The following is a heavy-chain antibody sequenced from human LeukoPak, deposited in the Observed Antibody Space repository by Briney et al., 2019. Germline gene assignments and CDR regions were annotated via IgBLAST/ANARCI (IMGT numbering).Heavy chain of an antibody. CDR2: ISGSGVGT. CDR3: AKDYGGSYLDS. CDR1: GFTFTSCA. V-gene: IGHV3-23*01. D-gene: IGHD4-23*01. Sequence: GGSLRLSCAASGFTFTSCAMNWVRQAPGKGLEWVSTISGSGVGTYYADSLKGRFTISRDNSKNTLYLQMNSLRAEDTAVYYCAKDYGGSYLDSWGQGTLVTVSS. J-gene: IGHJ4*02.